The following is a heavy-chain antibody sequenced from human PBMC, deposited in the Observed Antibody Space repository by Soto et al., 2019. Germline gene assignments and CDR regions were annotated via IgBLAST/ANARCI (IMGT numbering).Heavy chain of an antibody. Sequence: PGGSLRLSCAASGFTFSSYSMNWVRQAPGKGLEWISYISSGSGTIYYADSVKGRFTISRDNAKNSLYLQMNGLRDEDTAVYYCVRDPASYSSSSGSYCYFDLWGRGTLVTVSS. V-gene: IGHV3-48*02. CDR1: GFTFSSYS. CDR3: VRDPASYSSSSGSYCYFDL. CDR2: ISSGSGTI. J-gene: IGHJ2*01. D-gene: IGHD6-6*01.